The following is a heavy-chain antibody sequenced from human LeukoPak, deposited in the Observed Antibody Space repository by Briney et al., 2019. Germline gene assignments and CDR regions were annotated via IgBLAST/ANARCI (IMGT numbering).Heavy chain of an antibody. CDR3: ARVSGYSFGYGYFDY. CDR2: IIPIFGTA. J-gene: IGHJ4*02. V-gene: IGHV1-69*06. CDR1: GGTFSSYA. D-gene: IGHD5-18*01. Sequence: SVKVSCKASGGTFSSYAISWVRQAPGQGLEWMGGIIPIFGTANYAQKFQGRVTFTADKSPSTAYMELSSLIFEDTAVYFCARVSGYSFGYGYFDYWGQGTLVTVSS.